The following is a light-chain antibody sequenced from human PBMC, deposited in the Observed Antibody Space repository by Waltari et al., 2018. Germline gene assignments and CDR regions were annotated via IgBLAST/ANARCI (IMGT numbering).Light chain of an antibody. CDR2: GTS. Sequence: EVVLTQSPGTLSLSLGERATLSCKASQTINSRYLAWYQHKPGQAPRLLFYGTSSRVLCIPVRFSASGSGTDFTLTINRLEPEDFAVYYCQQYGNSHPAFGPGTKVEIK. V-gene: IGKV3-20*01. J-gene: IGKJ1*01. CDR1: QTINSRY. CDR3: QQYGNSHPA.